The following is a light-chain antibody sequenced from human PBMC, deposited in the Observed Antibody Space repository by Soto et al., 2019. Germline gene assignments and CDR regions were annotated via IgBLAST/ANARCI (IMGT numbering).Light chain of an antibody. CDR3: LQYNTFPHS. J-gene: IGKJ2*03. Sequence: IQMTQSPSSLSASVGDRITMTCRASQTISTYLNWYQQKPGKAPKLVVFDATKLQSGVPTRFSASGSGADFTLTISSLQPEDFATYYCLQYNTFPHSFGPGTRL. CDR1: QTISTY. CDR2: DAT. V-gene: IGKV1-39*01.